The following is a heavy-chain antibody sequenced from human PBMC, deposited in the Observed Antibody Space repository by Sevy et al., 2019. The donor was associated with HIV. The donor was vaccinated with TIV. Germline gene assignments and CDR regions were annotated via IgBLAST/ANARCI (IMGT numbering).Heavy chain of an antibody. D-gene: IGHD3-16*02. J-gene: IGHJ4*02. CDR2: ITHSGNT. CDR1: GGSFSGYY. Sequence: SETLSLTCAVYGGSFSGYYWSWIRQPPGQGLEWIGEITHSGNTNYNPSLKSRVTISIDTSKNQFSLKLSAVTAAETAVFYGAGGRYRDYLWGSYRPTYFDSWGQGALVTVSS. CDR3: AGGRYRDYLWGSYRPTYFDS. V-gene: IGHV4-34*01.